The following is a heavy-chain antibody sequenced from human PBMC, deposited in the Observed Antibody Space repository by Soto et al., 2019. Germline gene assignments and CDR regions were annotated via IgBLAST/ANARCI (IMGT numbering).Heavy chain of an antibody. CDR1: GGSISSGDYY. Sequence: SETLSLTCTVSGGSISSGDYYWSWIRQPPGKGLEWIGYIYYSGSTYYNPSLKSRVTISVDTSKNQFSLKLSSVTAADTAVYYCARDLGRYDFWSGYYFSNDAFDIWGQGTMVTVSS. J-gene: IGHJ3*02. CDR2: IYYSGST. D-gene: IGHD3-3*01. CDR3: ARDLGRYDFWSGYYFSNDAFDI. V-gene: IGHV4-30-4*01.